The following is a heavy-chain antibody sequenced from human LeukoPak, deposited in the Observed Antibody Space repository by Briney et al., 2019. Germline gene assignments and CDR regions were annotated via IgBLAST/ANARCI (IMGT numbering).Heavy chain of an antibody. J-gene: IGHJ4*02. CDR1: GFIFRHYV. V-gene: IGHV3-23*01. Sequence: GGALRLSCAGSGFIFRHYVMSWVRQAAGKGLEWVSAITGSGDTTYYADVVKGRLTVPRDNPKNQLHVEMNTLRAEDTAVHYCAKWGDYDILTGYYVSDFWGQGTLVTVSS. CDR2: ITGSGDTT. D-gene: IGHD3-9*01. CDR3: AKWGDYDILTGYYVSDF.